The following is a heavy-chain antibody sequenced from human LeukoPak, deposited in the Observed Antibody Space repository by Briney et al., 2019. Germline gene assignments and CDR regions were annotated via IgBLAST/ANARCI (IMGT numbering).Heavy chain of an antibody. CDR1: GGSFSGYY. CDR3: ARGNRRYYYGSGSYYPYYFDY. Sequence: PSETLSLTCAVYGGSFSGYYWSWIRQPPGKGLEWIGEINHNGSTNYNPSLKSRVTISVDTSKNQFSLKLSSVTAADTAVYYCARGNRRYYYGSGSYYPYYFDYWGQGTLVTVSS. D-gene: IGHD3-10*01. CDR2: INHNGST. V-gene: IGHV4-34*01. J-gene: IGHJ4*02.